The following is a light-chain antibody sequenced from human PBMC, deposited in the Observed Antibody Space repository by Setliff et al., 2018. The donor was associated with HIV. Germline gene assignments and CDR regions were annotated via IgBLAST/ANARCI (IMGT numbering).Light chain of an antibody. CDR2: EVT. CDR3: SSYTSSSTPYV. Sequence: QSALTQPASVSGSPGQSLTISCTGTSSDVGGYNLVSWYQQHPGKAPQLMIYEVTYRTSGFSNRFSGSKYGNTASLTISGLQTADEADYYCSSYTSSSTPYVFGTGTKVTVL. CDR1: SSDVGGYNL. V-gene: IGLV2-14*02. J-gene: IGLJ1*01.